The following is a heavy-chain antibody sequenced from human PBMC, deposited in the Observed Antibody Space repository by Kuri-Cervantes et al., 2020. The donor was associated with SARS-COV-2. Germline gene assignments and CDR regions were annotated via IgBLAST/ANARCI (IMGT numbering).Heavy chain of an antibody. J-gene: IGHJ6*02. V-gene: IGHV3-23*01. CDR2: TRGCGGST. D-gene: IGHD3-3*01. CDR1: GFTLSSYA. Sequence: GGSLRPSCAASGFTLSSYAMSCVRQAPGKGLEWVSATRGCGGSTYYAGSVKGRFTISRDNSKNTLYLQMNSLRAEDTAVYYCAKALPGVTMFGVVIMSVGENYYYGIDVWGQGTTVTVSS. CDR3: AKALPGVTMFGVVIMSVGENYYYGIDV.